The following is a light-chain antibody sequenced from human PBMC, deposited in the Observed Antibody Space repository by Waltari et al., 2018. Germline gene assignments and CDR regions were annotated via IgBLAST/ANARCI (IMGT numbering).Light chain of an antibody. V-gene: IGKV3-20*01. J-gene: IGKJ1*01. Sequence: IVLTKSPGTLSLSPGERATLSCMASQSVSRSLAWNQQKPGQAPKLLIYGASTRATGIPDRFTGRVSGTDFSLTISSLEPEDFAIYFCQHYVRLPATFGQGTKVEIK. CDR1: QSVSRS. CDR2: GAS. CDR3: QHYVRLPAT.